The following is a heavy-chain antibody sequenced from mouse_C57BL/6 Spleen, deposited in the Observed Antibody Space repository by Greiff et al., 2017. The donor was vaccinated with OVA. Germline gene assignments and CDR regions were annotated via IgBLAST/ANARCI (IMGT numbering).Heavy chain of an antibody. Sequence: QVQLQQPGTELVKPGASVKLSCKASGYTFTSYWMHWVKQRPGQGLEWIGNINPSNGGTNYNEKFKSKATLTVDKSSSTAYMQLSSLTSEDSAVYDCARSGLYYGNYLDYWGQGTTLTVSS. D-gene: IGHD2-1*01. CDR1: GYTFTSYW. CDR3: ARSGLYYGNYLDY. J-gene: IGHJ2*01. CDR2: INPSNGGT. V-gene: IGHV1-53*01.